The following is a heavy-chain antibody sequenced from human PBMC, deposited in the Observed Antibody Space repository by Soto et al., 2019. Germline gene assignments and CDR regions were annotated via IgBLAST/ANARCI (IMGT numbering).Heavy chain of an antibody. CDR2: INPSGGST. CDR3: VRYSSTSVPFY. J-gene: IGHJ4*02. CDR1: GYTFTSYY. Sequence: GASVKVSCKASGYTFTSYYMHWVRQAPGQGLEWMGIINPSGGSTSYAQKFQGRVTVTRDTSTSTVYMDLSSLRSEDTAVYYCVRYSSTSVPFYWGQGTLVTVS. V-gene: IGHV1-46*01. D-gene: IGHD6-13*01.